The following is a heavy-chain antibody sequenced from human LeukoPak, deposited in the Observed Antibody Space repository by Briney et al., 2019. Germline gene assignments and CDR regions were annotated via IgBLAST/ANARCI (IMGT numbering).Heavy chain of an antibody. CDR2: IYYSGST. D-gene: IGHD3-3*01. CDR1: GGSFSGYY. J-gene: IGHJ5*02. V-gene: IGHV4-34*01. Sequence: SETLSLTCAVYGGSFSGYYWSWIRQPPGKGLEWIASIYYSGSTYYNPSLKSRVTISVDTSKNQFSLKLSSVTAADTAVYYCARGHDSIRTFGEVIKSRTRWFDPWGQGTLVTVSS. CDR3: ARGHDSIRTFGEVIKSRTRWFDP.